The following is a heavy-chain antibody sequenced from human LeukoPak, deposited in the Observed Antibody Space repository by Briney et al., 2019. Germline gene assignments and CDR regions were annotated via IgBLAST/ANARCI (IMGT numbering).Heavy chain of an antibody. CDR1: GFTFSSYA. CDR3: AREFGHPGGYSYQDY. D-gene: IGHD5-18*01. J-gene: IGHJ4*02. V-gene: IGHV3-30*04. CDR2: ISYDGSNK. Sequence: GRSLRLSCAASGFTFSSYAMNWVRQAPGKGLEWVAVISYDGSNKYYADSVKGRFTISRNNSKNALYLQMSSLRAEDAAVYYCAREFGHPGGYSYQDYWGQGALVTVSS.